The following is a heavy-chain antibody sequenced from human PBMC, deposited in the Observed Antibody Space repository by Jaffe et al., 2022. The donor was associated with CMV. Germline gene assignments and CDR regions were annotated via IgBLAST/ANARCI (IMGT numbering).Heavy chain of an antibody. J-gene: IGHJ2*01. D-gene: IGHD4-17*01. CDR3: ARGHYGGNSLGSDFDL. V-gene: IGHV3-11*06. CDR2: ISSSSSYT. Sequence: QVQLVESGGGLVKPGGSLRLSCAASGFTFSDYYMSWIRQAPGKGLEWVSYISSSSSYTNYADSVKGRFTISRDNAKNSLYLQMNSLRAEDTAVYYCARGHYGGNSLGSDFDLWGRGTLVTVSS. CDR1: GFTFSDYY.